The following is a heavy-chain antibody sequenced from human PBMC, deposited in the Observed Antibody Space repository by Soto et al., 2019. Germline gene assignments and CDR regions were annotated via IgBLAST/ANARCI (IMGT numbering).Heavy chain of an antibody. V-gene: IGHV1-69*01. D-gene: IGHD3-3*01. J-gene: IGHJ4*02. CDR2: LIPVFVTI. CDR1: GGTFSSYA. CDR3: AAKSGFPYYFDH. Sequence: QVQLVQSEAEVKKPGSSVKVSCKTSGGTFSSYAINWVRQVPGQGLEWMGGLIPVFVTINYAKKFQDRVKITADESTSTVYMELNSLRSEDTAVYFCAAKSGFPYYFDHWGQGTPLTVSS.